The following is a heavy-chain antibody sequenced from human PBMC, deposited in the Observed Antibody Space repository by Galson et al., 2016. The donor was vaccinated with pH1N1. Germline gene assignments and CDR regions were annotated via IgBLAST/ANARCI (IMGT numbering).Heavy chain of an antibody. Sequence: SVKVSCKASGYTFTTYLIHWVRQAPGETLEWMGWFNPDNGNTKYSQRFQGRVTFTRDTSATTAYMGMSSLRSEDTAVYYCARDDYGRYFDYWGQGTLVTVSS. CDR1: GYTFTTYL. CDR2: FNPDNGNT. V-gene: IGHV1-3*01. CDR3: ARDDYGRYFDY. J-gene: IGHJ4*02. D-gene: IGHD3-16*01.